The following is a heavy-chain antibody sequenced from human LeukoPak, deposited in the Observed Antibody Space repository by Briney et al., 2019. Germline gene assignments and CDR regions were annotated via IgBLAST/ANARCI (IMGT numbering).Heavy chain of an antibody. J-gene: IGHJ4*02. V-gene: IGHV3-30*19. CDR1: GFTFSNSD. D-gene: IGHD6-13*01. CDR2: ISYDGSNK. Sequence: GGSLRLSCAASGFTFSNSDMHWVRQAPGKGLEWGAVISYDGSNKYYADSVKGRFTISRDNSKNTLYLQMNSLRAEDTAVYYCARESRRGAAAGTGANYWGQGTLVTVSS. CDR3: ARESRRGAAAGTGANY.